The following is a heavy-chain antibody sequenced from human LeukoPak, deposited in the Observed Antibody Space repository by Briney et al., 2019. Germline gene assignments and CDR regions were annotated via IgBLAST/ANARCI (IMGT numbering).Heavy chain of an antibody. CDR1: GGSISSYY. D-gene: IGHD1-7*01. CDR3: AREGTGTTRGYSQH. Sequence: SETLSLTCTVSGGSISSYYWSWIRQPPGKGLEWIGYIYYSGSTNYNPSLKSRVTISVDTSKNQFSLKLSSVTAADTAVYYCAREGTGTTRGYSQHWGQGTLVTVSS. J-gene: IGHJ1*01. CDR2: IYYSGST. V-gene: IGHV4-59*01.